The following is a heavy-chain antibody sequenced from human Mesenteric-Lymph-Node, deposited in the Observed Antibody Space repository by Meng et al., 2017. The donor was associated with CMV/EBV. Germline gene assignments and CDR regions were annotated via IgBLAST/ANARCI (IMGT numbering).Heavy chain of an antibody. CDR1: GGSISSSTYY. D-gene: IGHD2-2*01. Sequence: SETLSLTCTVIGGSISSSTYYWGWIRQPPGKGLEWIGSIYYSGSTYYNPSLKSRVTISVDTSKNQFSLKLSSVTAADTAVYYCARRRPDVPAARVVWFDPWGQGTLVTVSS. CDR3: ARRRPDVPAARVVWFDP. J-gene: IGHJ5*02. CDR2: IYYSGST. V-gene: IGHV4-39*01.